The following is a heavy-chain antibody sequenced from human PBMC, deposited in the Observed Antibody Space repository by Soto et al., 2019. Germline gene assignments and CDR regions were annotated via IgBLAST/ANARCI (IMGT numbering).Heavy chain of an antibody. J-gene: IGHJ5*02. CDR2: ISAYNGNT. CDR3: ARDIAARGWFDP. Sequence: ASVKVSCKASGYTFTSYGISWVRQAPGQGLEWMGWISAYNGNTNYAQKLQGRVTMTTDTSTGTAYMELRSLRSDDTAVYYCARDIAARGWFDPWGQGTMVTVSS. D-gene: IGHD6-6*01. CDR1: GYTFTSYG. V-gene: IGHV1-18*01.